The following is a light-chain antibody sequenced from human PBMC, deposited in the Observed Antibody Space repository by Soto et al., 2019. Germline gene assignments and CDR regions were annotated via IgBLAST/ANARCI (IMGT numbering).Light chain of an antibody. CDR3: QQCRNSPLT. CDR1: QNVYNN. J-gene: IGKJ4*01. Sequence: EIVMTQSPATLSVSPGEGATLSCKASQNVYNNLAWYQQRPGQPPRLLIYDASTRATGISARFSGSGYGTEFTLTISSLQSEDFAVYFCQQCRNSPLTFDGGTKVEIK. CDR2: DAS. V-gene: IGKV3-15*01.